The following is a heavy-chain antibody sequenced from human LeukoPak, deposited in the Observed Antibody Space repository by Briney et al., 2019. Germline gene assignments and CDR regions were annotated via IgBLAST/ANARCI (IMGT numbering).Heavy chain of an antibody. CDR2: VSGDGGGT. V-gene: IGHV3-43*02. D-gene: IGHD2-15*01. J-gene: IGHJ4*02. CDR1: GFTFDDYA. CDR3: AKNIFFGGAHPYGPNFDY. Sequence: GGSLRLSCAASGFTFDDYAMHWVRQAPGKGLEWVSLVSGDGGGTYYADSVKGRFTISRDNSKNSLYLQMNSLRTEDTAFYYCAKNIFFGGAHPYGPNFDYWGQGTLVTVSS.